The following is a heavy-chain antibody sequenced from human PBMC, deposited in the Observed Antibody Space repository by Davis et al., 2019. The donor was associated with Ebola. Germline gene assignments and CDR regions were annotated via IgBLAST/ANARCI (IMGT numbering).Heavy chain of an antibody. D-gene: IGHD1-1*01. J-gene: IGHJ6*04. CDR2: ISYDGSNK. Sequence: GESLKISCAASGFTFSSYGMHWVRQAPGKGLEWVAVISYDGSNKYYADSVKGRFTISRDNSKNTLYLQMNSLRAEDTAVYYCAGTPSSGLVQAFYYYGMDVWGRGTTVTVSS. V-gene: IGHV3-30*03. CDR3: AGTPSSGLVQAFYYYGMDV. CDR1: GFTFSSYG.